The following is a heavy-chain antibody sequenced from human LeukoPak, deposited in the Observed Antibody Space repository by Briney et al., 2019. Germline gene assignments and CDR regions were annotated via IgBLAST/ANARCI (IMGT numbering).Heavy chain of an antibody. Sequence: GGSLRLSCAASGFTFSNAWMSWVRQAPGKGLEWVGRIRPKIEGGTADYAAPVKGRFIISRDDSKNTLYPQMNSLKIEDTAMYYCTHYSSGWYLGQGTLVTVSS. V-gene: IGHV3-15*01. CDR3: THYSSGWY. CDR2: IRPKIEGGTA. D-gene: IGHD6-19*01. J-gene: IGHJ4*02. CDR1: GFTFSNAW.